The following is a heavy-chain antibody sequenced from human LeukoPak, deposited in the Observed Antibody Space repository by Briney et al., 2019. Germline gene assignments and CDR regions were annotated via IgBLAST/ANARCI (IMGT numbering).Heavy chain of an antibody. Sequence: GSLRLSCAASGFTVSSNYMSWVRQAPGKGLEWVSVIYSGGSTYYADSVKGRFTISRDISTDTLWLQMDSLRTEDTAVYYCAKGPLRGTAAAIDYWGQGTLVTVSS. J-gene: IGHJ4*02. CDR1: GFTVSSNY. CDR2: IYSGGST. V-gene: IGHV3-53*05. D-gene: IGHD2-2*01. CDR3: AKGPLRGTAAAIDY.